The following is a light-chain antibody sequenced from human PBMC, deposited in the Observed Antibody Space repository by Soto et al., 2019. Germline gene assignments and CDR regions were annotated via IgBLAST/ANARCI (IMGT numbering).Light chain of an antibody. CDR2: DAS. Sequence: EIVWTQSPDTLSLSPGERATLSCRASQSVDSNYLAWYQQKPGQAPRVLIYDASIRATGIPDRFSGSGSGTDFTLTISRLEPEDSAVYYCQQYDSSPLTFGGGTKVDIK. J-gene: IGKJ4*01. CDR1: QSVDSNY. V-gene: IGKV3-20*01. CDR3: QQYDSSPLT.